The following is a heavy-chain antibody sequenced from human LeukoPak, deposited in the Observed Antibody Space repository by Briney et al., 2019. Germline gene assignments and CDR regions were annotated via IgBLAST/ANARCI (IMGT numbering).Heavy chain of an antibody. Sequence: GGSLRLSCAVSGLTFNNYAMSWVRQAPGKGLEWVSGISGRGASKYYADSVKGRFTISRDNSKNTLYLQMNSLRAEDTGVYYCARDFYDGFALDYWGQGTLVTVSS. D-gene: IGHD2/OR15-2a*01. CDR3: ARDFYDGFALDY. CDR1: GLTFNNYA. V-gene: IGHV3-23*01. CDR2: ISGRGASK. J-gene: IGHJ4*02.